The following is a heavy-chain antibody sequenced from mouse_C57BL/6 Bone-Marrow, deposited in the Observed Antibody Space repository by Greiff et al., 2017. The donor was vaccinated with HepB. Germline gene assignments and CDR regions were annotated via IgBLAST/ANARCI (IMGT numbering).Heavy chain of an antibody. CDR1: GYTFTDYN. CDR3: ARWSNPYYAMDY. D-gene: IGHD2-5*01. CDR2: INPNNGGT. J-gene: IGHJ4*01. Sequence: EVQLQQSGPELVKPGASVKIPCKASGYTFTDYNMDWVKQSHGKSLEWIGDINPNNGGTNYNPKFTGKATLTVDKSSSTAYMVLRSLTSEDTAVYYCARWSNPYYAMDYWGQGTSVTVSS. V-gene: IGHV1-18*01.